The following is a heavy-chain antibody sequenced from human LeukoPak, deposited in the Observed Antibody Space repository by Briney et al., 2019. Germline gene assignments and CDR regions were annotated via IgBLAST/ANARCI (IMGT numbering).Heavy chain of an antibody. Sequence: PGRSLRLSCAASGFTFSSYAMHWVRQAPGKGLEWVAVISYDGSNKYYADSVEGRFTISRDNSKNTLYLQMNSLRAEDTAVYYCARDGGIQLWLHYFDYWGQGTLVTVSS. CDR3: ARDGGIQLWLHYFDY. D-gene: IGHD5-18*01. CDR1: GFTFSSYA. J-gene: IGHJ4*02. V-gene: IGHV3-30-3*01. CDR2: ISYDGSNK.